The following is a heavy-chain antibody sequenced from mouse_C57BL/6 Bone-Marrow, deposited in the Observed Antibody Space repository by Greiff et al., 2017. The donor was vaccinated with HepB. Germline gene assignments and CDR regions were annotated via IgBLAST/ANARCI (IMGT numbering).Heavy chain of an antibody. CDR2: IDPENGDT. J-gene: IGHJ3*01. CDR3: TLYGNYDWFAY. CDR1: GFNIKDDY. Sequence: VQLQQSGAELVRPGASVKLSCTASGFNIKDDYMHWVKQRPEQGLEWIGWIDPENGDTEYASKFQGKATITADTSSNTAYLQLSSLTSEDTAVYYCTLYGNYDWFAYWGQGTLVTVYA. D-gene: IGHD2-1*01. V-gene: IGHV14-4*01.